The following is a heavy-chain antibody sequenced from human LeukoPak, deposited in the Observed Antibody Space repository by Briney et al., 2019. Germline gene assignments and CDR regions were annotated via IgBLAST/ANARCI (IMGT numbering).Heavy chain of an antibody. V-gene: IGHV3-21*01. J-gene: IGHJ6*03. CDR3: ARVYYYYMDV. CDR2: VSTSSSYI. Sequence: GGSLRLSCEASGFILSRYSMNWVRQAPGKGLEWVSSVSTSSSYIYYADSVKGRFTISRDNAKKSLYLLMNSLRAEDTAVYYCARVYYYYMDVWGKGTTVTVSS. CDR1: GFILSRYS.